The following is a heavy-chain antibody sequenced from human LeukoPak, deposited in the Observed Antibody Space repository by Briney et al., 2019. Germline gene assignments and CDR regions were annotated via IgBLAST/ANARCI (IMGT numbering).Heavy chain of an antibody. CDR3: ASAGEYGGNFRH. J-gene: IGHJ1*01. CDR1: GFTFSSYA. CDR2: ISYDGSNK. D-gene: IGHD4-23*01. Sequence: GGSLRLSCAASGFTFSSYAMHWVRQAPGKGLEWVAVISYDGSNKYYADSVKGRFTISRHNSKNTLYLQMNSLRAEDTAVYYCASAGEYGGNFRHWGQGTLVTVSS. V-gene: IGHV3-30*14.